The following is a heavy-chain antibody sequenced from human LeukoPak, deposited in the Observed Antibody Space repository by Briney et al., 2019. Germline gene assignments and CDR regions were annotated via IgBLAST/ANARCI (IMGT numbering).Heavy chain of an antibody. Sequence: SQTLSLTCTVSGASISSGSRYWSWIRQSAGKGLEWIGRIHPSDYTTYNPSLNRRVTISLDSSRNQFSLRLTSVTAADTALYYCARESDYYEDYRGQGTLVTVSS. CDR3: ARESDYYEDY. CDR1: GASISSGSRY. D-gene: IGHD3-22*01. CDR2: IHPSDYT. J-gene: IGHJ4*02. V-gene: IGHV4-61*02.